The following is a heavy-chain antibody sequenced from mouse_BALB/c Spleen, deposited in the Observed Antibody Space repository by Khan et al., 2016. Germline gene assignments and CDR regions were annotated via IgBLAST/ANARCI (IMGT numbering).Heavy chain of an antibody. J-gene: IGHJ4*01. V-gene: IGHV4-1*02. CDR3: ARDYMNYAMDY. CDR1: GFDFSRYW. D-gene: IGHD2-4*01. CDR2: INPDSSTI. Sequence: EVKLLESGGGLVQPGGSLKLSCAASGFDFSRYWMSWVRQAPGKGLEWIGEINPDSSTINYMPSLKDKFIISRDNAKNTLYLQMSKVRSEDTALYYCARDYMNYAMDYWGQGTSVTVSS.